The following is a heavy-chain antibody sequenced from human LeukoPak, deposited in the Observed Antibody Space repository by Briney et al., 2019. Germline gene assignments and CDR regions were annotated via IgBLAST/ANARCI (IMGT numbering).Heavy chain of an antibody. D-gene: IGHD3-10*01. V-gene: IGHV3-30-3*01. CDR3: ARDASGLFYFDY. CDR1: GFTFSSYA. CDR2: ISYDGSNK. Sequence: GRSLRLSCAASGFTFSSYAMHWVRQAPGKGLEWVAVISYDGSNKYYADSVKGRFTISRDNSKNTLYLQMNSLRAEDTAVYYCARDASGLFYFDYWGQGTLVTVSS. J-gene: IGHJ4*02.